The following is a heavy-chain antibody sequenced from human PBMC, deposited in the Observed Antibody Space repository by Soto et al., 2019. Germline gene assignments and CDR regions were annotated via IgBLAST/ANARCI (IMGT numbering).Heavy chain of an antibody. J-gene: IGHJ4*02. V-gene: IGHV4-31*03. Sequence: SETLSLTCTVSGGSISSGGYYGRWIRQHPGKGLEWIGYIYYSGSTYYNPSLKSRVTISVDTSKNQFSLKLSSVTAADTAVYYCAREEAQALVPAAPDYWGQGTLVTVSS. D-gene: IGHD2-2*01. CDR2: IYYSGST. CDR1: GGSISSGGYY. CDR3: AREEAQALVPAAPDY.